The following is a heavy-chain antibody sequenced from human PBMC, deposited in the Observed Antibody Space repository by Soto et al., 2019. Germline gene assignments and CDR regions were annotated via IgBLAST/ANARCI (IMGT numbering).Heavy chain of an antibody. J-gene: IGHJ3*02. CDR2: INPSGGST. CDR3: ARRETNFGEDAFDI. D-gene: IGHD3-16*01. V-gene: IGHV1-46*01. Sequence: QVQLVQSGAEVKKPGASVKVSCKASGYTFTTYYMHWVRQAPGQGLEWMGIINPSGGSTSYPQKFQGRVNMTRATSTSTVYMELSSLRSEDTSFYYCARRETNFGEDAFDIWGQGTMVTVSS. CDR1: GYTFTTYY.